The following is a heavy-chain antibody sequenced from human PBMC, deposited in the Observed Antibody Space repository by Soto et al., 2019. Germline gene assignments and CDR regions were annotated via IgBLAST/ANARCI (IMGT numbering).Heavy chain of an antibody. CDR2: IGTAGDT. CDR3: ARGNESSSFFEY. CDR1: GFTFSSYD. J-gene: IGHJ4*02. Sequence: PGGSLRLSCAASGFTFSSYDMHWVRQATGKGLEWVSAIGTAGDTYYPGSVKGRFTICRENAKSSLYLQMNSLRAGDTAVYYCARGNESSSFFEYWGQGTLVTVAS. D-gene: IGHD6-6*01. V-gene: IGHV3-13*01.